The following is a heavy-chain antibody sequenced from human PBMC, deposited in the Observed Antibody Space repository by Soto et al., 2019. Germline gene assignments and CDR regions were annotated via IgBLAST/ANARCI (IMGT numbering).Heavy chain of an antibody. CDR3: AKDFGYNYGYDAFDI. D-gene: IGHD5-18*01. CDR1: GFIFSSYA. J-gene: IGHJ3*02. V-gene: IGHV3-23*01. CDR2: ISGSGGST. Sequence: GGSLRLSCAASGFIFSSYAMSWVRQAPGKGLEWVSAISGSGGSTYYVDSVKGRFTISRDNSKNTLYLQMNNLRAEDTAVYYCAKDFGYNYGYDAFDIWGQGTMVTVSS.